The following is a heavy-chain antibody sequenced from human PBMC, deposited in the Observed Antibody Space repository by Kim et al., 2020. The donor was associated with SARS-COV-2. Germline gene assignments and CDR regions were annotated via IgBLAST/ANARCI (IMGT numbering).Heavy chain of an antibody. V-gene: IGHV3-30*18. CDR2: ISYDGSNK. J-gene: IGHJ3*02. D-gene: IGHD6-6*01. CDR1: GFTFSSYG. Sequence: GGSLRLSCAASGFTFSSYGMHWVRQAPGKGLEWVAVISYDGSNKYYADSVKGRFTISRDNSKNTLYLQMNSLRAEDTAVYYCAKDRIGQLAHDAFDIWG. CDR3: AKDRIGQLAHDAFDI.